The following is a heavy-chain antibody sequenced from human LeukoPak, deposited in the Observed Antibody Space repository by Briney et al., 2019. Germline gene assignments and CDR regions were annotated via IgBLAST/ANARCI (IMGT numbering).Heavy chain of an antibody. CDR3: ANPSSSAALDYYYGMDV. J-gene: IGHJ6*02. V-gene: IGHV3-30*02. Sequence: GGSLRLSCAASGFTFSSYGMHWVRQAPGKGLEWVAFIRYDGSNKYYADSVKGRFTISRDNSKNTLYLQMNSLRAEDTAVYYCANPSSSAALDYYYGMDVWGQGTTVTVSS. CDR1: GFTFSSYG. D-gene: IGHD2-2*01. CDR2: IRYDGSNK.